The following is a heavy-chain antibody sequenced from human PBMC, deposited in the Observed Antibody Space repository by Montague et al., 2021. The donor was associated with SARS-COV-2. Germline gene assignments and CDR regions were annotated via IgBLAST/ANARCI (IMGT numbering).Heavy chain of an antibody. V-gene: IGHV4-4*07. D-gene: IGHD2-15*01. Sequence: SDTLSLTRTVSGDSISSFYWNWIRQPAGKGLEWIGRIYASGGTNXNPSLKSRVTMSVDTSKNQFSLKLNSVTAADTAVYYCGRGVVAATPVVDYWGRGTLVTVSS. CDR2: IYASGGT. J-gene: IGHJ4*02. CDR3: GRGVVAATPVVDY. CDR1: GDSISSFY.